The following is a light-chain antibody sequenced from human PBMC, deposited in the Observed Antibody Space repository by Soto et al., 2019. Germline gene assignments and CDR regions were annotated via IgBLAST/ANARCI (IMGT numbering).Light chain of an antibody. CDR1: QSVSGN. CDR2: GTS. Sequence: EIVMTQSPATLSVSPGERATLSCRASQSVSGNLAWYQQKPGQAPRLLISGTSTRGTGIPARFSGSGSGTELSVSLSSLQSGDFAIYYRQLFKRWPLMYTFGPGTKLEIK. V-gene: IGKV3-15*01. CDR3: QLFKRWPLMYT. J-gene: IGKJ2*01.